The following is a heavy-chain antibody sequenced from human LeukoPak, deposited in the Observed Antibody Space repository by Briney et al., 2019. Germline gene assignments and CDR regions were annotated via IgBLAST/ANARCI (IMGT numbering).Heavy chain of an antibody. CDR3: ARRGYANGSFDS. CDR1: GGSISSGSYY. Sequence: SETLSLTCTVSGGSISSGSYYRSWIRQPAGKGLEWIGRIYTSGSTNYNPSLKSRVTISIDTSKNQFSLKLNSVTAADTAVYYCARRGYANGSFDSWGQGTLVTVSS. J-gene: IGHJ4*02. D-gene: IGHD3-10*01. V-gene: IGHV4-61*02. CDR2: IYTSGST.